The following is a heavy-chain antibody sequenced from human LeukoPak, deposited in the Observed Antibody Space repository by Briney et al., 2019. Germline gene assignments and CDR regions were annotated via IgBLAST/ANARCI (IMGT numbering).Heavy chain of an antibody. J-gene: IGHJ4*02. CDR3: ARRVGIALTGTYSDY. Sequence: PGESLKISCKASGYSFTSHWIGWVRQMPGKGLEWMAIIYPGDSDIRYSPSFQGQVTISADKYINTAYLQWSSLKASDTATYYCARRVGIALTGTYSDYWGQGTLVTVSS. V-gene: IGHV5-51*01. CDR2: IYPGDSDI. CDR1: GYSFTSHW. D-gene: IGHD6-19*01.